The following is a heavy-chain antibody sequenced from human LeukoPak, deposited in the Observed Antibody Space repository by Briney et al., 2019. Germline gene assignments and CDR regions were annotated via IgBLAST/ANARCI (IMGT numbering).Heavy chain of an antibody. Sequence: PGRSRRLSCSASGFTFSRFAMTWVRQLPGRGLEWVSSISGNGHQTYYADSVKGRFSVSRDNSKNTCNLQMDSLRAADSTLYFCAKDANYYDSSGYLIPFDYWGQGTLVTVSS. CDR3: AKDANYYDSSGYLIPFDY. V-gene: IGHV3-23*01. CDR1: GFTFSRFA. D-gene: IGHD3-22*01. CDR2: ISGNGHQT. J-gene: IGHJ4*02.